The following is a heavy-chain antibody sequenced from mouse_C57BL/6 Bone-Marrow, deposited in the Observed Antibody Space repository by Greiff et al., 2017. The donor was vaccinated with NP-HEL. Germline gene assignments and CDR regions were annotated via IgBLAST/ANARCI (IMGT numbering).Heavy chain of an antibody. V-gene: IGHV1-4*01. Sequence: QVQLQQSGAELARPGASVKMSCKASGYTFTSYTMHWVKQRPGQGLEWIGYINPSSGYTKYNQKFKDKATLTADKSSSTAYMQLSSLTSEDSAVYYCASGGYFHYFDYWGQGTTLTVSS. CDR2: INPSSGYT. CDR1: GYTFTSYT. J-gene: IGHJ2*01. CDR3: ASGGYFHYFDY. D-gene: IGHD2-3*01.